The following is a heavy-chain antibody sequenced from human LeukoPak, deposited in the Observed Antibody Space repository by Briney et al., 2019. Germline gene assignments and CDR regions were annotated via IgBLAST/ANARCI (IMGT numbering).Heavy chain of an antibody. D-gene: IGHD2-15*01. J-gene: IGHJ4*02. CDR1: GGSISSYY. CDR2: IPTSGSP. Sequence: SETLSLTCTVSGGSISSYYWSWIRQPAGKGLEWIGRIPTSGSPKYDPSLKSRVTMSVDTSKNQFSLSLTSVTAADTAVYYCAREGRSSTPGYWGQGSLVTVSS. V-gene: IGHV4-4*07. CDR3: AREGRSSTPGY.